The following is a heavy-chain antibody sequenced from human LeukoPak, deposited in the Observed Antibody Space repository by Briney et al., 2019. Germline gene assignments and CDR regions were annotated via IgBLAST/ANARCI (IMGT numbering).Heavy chain of an antibody. J-gene: IGHJ4*02. CDR2: IYSGGST. V-gene: IGHV3-66*01. Sequence: GGSLRLSCAASGFTVSSNYMSWVRQAPGKGLEWVSVIYSGGSTYYADSVKGRFTISRDNSKNTLYLQMNSLRAEDTAVYYCARERHDYGDYGAYYFDYWGQGTLITVSS. CDR1: GFTVSSNY. D-gene: IGHD4-17*01. CDR3: ARERHDYGDYGAYYFDY.